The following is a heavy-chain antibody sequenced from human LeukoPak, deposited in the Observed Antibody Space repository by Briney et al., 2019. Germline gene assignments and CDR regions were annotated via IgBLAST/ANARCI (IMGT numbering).Heavy chain of an antibody. D-gene: IGHD6-6*01. CDR2: IYPGDSDT. CDR3: ARQRRSIAARPFDY. V-gene: IGHV5-51*01. Sequence: GEPLKISCKGSGYSFASYWIGWVRHMPGKGLEWMGIIYPGDSDTRCSPSFQGQVTISADKSISTAYLQWSSLKASDTAMYDCARQRRSIAARPFDYWGQGTLVTASS. CDR1: GYSFASYW. J-gene: IGHJ4*02.